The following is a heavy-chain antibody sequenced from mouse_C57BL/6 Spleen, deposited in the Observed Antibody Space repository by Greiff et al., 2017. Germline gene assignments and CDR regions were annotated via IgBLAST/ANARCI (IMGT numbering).Heavy chain of an antibody. CDR1: GYAFSSYW. V-gene: IGHV1-80*01. D-gene: IGHD1-1*01. Sequence: VKLVESGAELVKPGASVKISCKASGYAFSSYWMNWVKQRPGKGLEWIGQIYPGDGDTNYNGKFKGKDTLTADKSSSTAYMQLSSLTSEDSAVYFCARGYYGSSPYYAMDYWGQGTSVTVSS. CDR3: ARGYYGSSPYYAMDY. J-gene: IGHJ4*01. CDR2: IYPGDGDT.